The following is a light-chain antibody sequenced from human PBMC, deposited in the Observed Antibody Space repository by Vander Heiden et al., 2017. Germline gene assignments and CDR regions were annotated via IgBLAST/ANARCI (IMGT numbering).Light chain of an antibody. CDR2: AAS. CDR3: QQSYSTPPVT. J-gene: IGKJ4*01. Sequence: DIQMTQSPSSLHASVGDRVTITCRASQIISSYLNWYQQKPEKAPKHLIYAASSLQSGVPSKFSGSGSGTDFTLTISSLQPEDFATYYCQQSYSTPPVTFGGGTKVEIK. CDR1: QIISSY. V-gene: IGKV1-39*01.